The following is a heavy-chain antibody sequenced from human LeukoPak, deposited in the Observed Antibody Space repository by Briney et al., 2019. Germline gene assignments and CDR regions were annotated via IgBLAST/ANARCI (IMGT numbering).Heavy chain of an antibody. CDR3: AKDRGGPYDY. Sequence: GGSLRLSCAASGFTFSSYSMNWVRQAPGKGLEWVAFIRYDGSNKYYADSVKGRFTISRDNSKNTLYLQMNSLRAEDTAVYYCAKDRGGPYDYWGQGTLVTVSS. V-gene: IGHV3-30*02. CDR2: IRYDGSNK. CDR1: GFTFSSYS. J-gene: IGHJ4*02. D-gene: IGHD3-10*01.